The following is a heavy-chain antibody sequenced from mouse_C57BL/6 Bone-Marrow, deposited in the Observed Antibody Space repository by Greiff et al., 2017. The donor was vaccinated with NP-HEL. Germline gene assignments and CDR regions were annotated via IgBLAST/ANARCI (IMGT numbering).Heavy chain of an antibody. V-gene: IGHV14-4*01. Sequence: EVQLQQSGAELVRPGASVKLSCTASGFNIKDDYMHWVKQRPEQGLEWIGWIDPENGDTEYASKFQGKATITADTSSNTAYLQLSSLTSEDTAVYYCTLFYGSSYDYYAMDYWGQGTSVTVSS. CDR3: TLFYGSSYDYYAMDY. J-gene: IGHJ4*01. CDR2: IDPENGDT. D-gene: IGHD1-1*01. CDR1: GFNIKDDY.